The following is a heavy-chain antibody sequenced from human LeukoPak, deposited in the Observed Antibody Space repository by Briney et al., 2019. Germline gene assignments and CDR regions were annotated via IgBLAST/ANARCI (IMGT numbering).Heavy chain of an antibody. CDR2: ICTSGST. CDR3: ARLYGDYAWYFDL. Sequence: SETLSLTCTVSGGSISSYYWSWIRQPPGKGLEWIGYICTSGSTNYNPSLKSRVTISVDTSKNQFSLKLSSVTAADTAVYYCARLYGDYAWYFDLWGRGTLVTVSS. D-gene: IGHD4-17*01. J-gene: IGHJ2*01. CDR1: GGSISSYY. V-gene: IGHV4-4*09.